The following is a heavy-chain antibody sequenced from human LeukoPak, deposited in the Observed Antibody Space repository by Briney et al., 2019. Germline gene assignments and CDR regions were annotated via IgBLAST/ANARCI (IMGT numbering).Heavy chain of an antibody. J-gene: IGHJ3*02. CDR1: GYTFTSYY. CDR2: INPSGGST. Sequence: ASVKVSCKASGYTFTSYYMHWVRQAPGQGLEWMGIINPSGGSTSYAQKFQGRVTMTRDTSTSTVYTELSSLGSEDTAVYYCAREPTSGVTVTDFLGVSHIWGQGTMVTVSS. V-gene: IGHV1-46*01. D-gene: IGHD4-23*01. CDR3: AREPTSGVTVTDFLGVSHI.